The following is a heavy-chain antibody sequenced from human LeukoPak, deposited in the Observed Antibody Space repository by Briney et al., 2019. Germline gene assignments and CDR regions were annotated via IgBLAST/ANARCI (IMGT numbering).Heavy chain of an antibody. CDR1: GFTFSSYA. D-gene: IGHD3-3*01. V-gene: IGHV3-30-3*01. CDR3: ARDYDFWSGSWFDP. CDR2: ISYDGSNK. J-gene: IGHJ5*02. Sequence: GRSLRLSCAASGFTFSSYAMHRVRQAPGKGLEWVAVISYDGSNKYYADSVKGRFTISRDNSKNTLYLQMNSLRAEDTAVYYCARDYDFWSGSWFDPWGQGTLVTVSS.